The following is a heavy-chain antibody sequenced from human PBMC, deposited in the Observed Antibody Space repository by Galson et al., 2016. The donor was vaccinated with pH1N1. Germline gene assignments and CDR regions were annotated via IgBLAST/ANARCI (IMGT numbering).Heavy chain of an antibody. CDR1: GFDFPNKW. CDR2: IHPDGSVI. D-gene: IGHD7-27*01. CDR3: ARDGLGAFDM. V-gene: IGHV3-74*03. J-gene: IGHJ3*02. Sequence: SLRLSCAASGFDFPNKWMHWVRHVPGKGLVWVSLIHPDGSVIVDADPVKGRFTISRDNAKNTLYLQMNSLRVEDTAVYYCARDGLGAFDMWGQGTMVNVSS.